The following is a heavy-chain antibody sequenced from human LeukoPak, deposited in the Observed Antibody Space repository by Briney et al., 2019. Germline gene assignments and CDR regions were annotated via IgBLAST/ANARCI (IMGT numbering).Heavy chain of an antibody. CDR1: GYTLTDYY. J-gene: IGHJ4*02. V-gene: IGHV1-2*02. D-gene: IGHD4-17*01. CDR2: ISPKNGGT. CDR3: ARXXTVTSXFXX. Sequence: GASVKVSCKASGYTLTDYYMHWVRQAPGQGLEWMGWISPKNGGTDYAQKFQGRVTMTRDTSVNTAYMELTSLRSDDTAVYFCARXXTVTSXFXXWGQGXXXXV.